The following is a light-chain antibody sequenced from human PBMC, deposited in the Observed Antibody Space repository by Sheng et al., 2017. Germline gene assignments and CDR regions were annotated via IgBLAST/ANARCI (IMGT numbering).Light chain of an antibody. CDR1: QTISTN. J-gene: IGKJ2*01. Sequence: ETVMTQSPATLSVSPGESATLSCRASQTISTNVAWYQQKVGQAPRLLIYAASTRATGISARFSGSGSGTKFTLTITSLQSEDFAVYYCQQYHDWPPYTFGQGTKLEIK. V-gene: IGKV3-15*01. CDR3: QQYHDWPPYT. CDR2: AAS.